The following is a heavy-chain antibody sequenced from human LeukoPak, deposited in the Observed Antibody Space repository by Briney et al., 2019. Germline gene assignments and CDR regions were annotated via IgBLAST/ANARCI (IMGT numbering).Heavy chain of an antibody. CDR3: ARHLNSRIRRIAVAGTKVVDAFDI. J-gene: IGHJ3*02. V-gene: IGHV4-39*01. D-gene: IGHD6-19*01. CDR2: IYYSGST. Sequence: SETLSLTCTVSGGSISSSSYYWGWIRQPPGKGLEWIGSIYYSGSTYYNPSLKSRVTISVDTSKNQFSLKLSSVTAADTAVYYCARHLNSRIRRIAVAGTKVVDAFDIWGQGTMVTVSS. CDR1: GGSISSSSYY.